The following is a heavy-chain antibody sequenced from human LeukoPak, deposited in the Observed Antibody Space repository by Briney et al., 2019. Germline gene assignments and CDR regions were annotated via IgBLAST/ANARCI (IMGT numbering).Heavy chain of an antibody. CDR1: GFTFSSYA. V-gene: IGHV3-23*01. CDR3: AKDQVSSSRYYYYYMDV. Sequence: GGSLRLSCAASGFTFSSYAMSWVRQAPGKGLEWVSAISGSGGSTYYADSVKGRFTISRDNSKNTLYLQMNSLRAEDTAVYYCAKDQVSSSRYYYYYMDVWGKGATVTVSS. D-gene: IGHD6-6*01. J-gene: IGHJ6*03. CDR2: ISGSGGST.